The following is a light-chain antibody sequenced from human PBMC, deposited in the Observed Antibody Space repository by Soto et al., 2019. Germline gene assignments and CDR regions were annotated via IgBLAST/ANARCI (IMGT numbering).Light chain of an antibody. V-gene: IGKV3-15*01. CDR1: QSVSSN. CDR2: GAS. J-gene: IGKJ5*01. Sequence: EIVMTQSPATLSVSPGERATLSCRASQSVSSNLAWYQQKPGQAPRLLIYGASTRATGIPARFSGSESGTEFTLTISSLQSEDFAVYYCHQYNNWPPLTFGQGTRLEIK. CDR3: HQYNNWPPLT.